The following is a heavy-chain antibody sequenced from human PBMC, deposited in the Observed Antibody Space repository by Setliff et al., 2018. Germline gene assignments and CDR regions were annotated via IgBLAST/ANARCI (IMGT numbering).Heavy chain of an antibody. D-gene: IGHD3-10*01. CDR2: IMPGRDT. CDR1: GDSLSGYY. J-gene: IGHJ4*02. V-gene: IGHV4-34*12. Sequence: ETLSLTCAVYGDSLSGYYWSWIRQSPKKGLEWIGEIMPGRDTLYSPSLESRLTITIDTSKSQFSLKLSSVTAADTAVYYCARHATYYGSGNLPFDSWGQGTLVTVSS. CDR3: ARHATYYGSGNLPFDS.